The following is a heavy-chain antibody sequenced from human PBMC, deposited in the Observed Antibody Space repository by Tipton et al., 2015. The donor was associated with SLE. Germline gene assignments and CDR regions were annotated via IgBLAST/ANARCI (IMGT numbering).Heavy chain of an antibody. V-gene: IGHV4-39*07. J-gene: IGHJ4*02. CDR1: GGSISSSSYY. Sequence: TLSLTCTVSGGSISSSSYYWGWIRQPPGKGLEWIGEINHSGSTNYNPSLKSRVTISVDTSKNQFSLKLSSVTAADTAVYYCARRWDYWGQGTLVTVSS. CDR3: ARRWDY. CDR2: INHSGST.